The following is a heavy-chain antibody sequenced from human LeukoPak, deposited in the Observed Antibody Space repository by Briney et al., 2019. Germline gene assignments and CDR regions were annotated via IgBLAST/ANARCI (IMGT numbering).Heavy chain of an antibody. CDR1: GGSVSNYY. D-gene: IGHD3-3*01. J-gene: IGHJ4*02. CDR3: ARDGVVTMELDY. V-gene: IGHV4-59*02. Sequence: PSETLSLTCTVSGGSVSNYYWSWIRQSPGKGLEWIGYIYYTETSYNPSLKSRVTISADTSKNQFSLKLYSVTAADTAVYYCARDGVVTMELDYWGQGTLVTVSS. CDR2: IYYTET.